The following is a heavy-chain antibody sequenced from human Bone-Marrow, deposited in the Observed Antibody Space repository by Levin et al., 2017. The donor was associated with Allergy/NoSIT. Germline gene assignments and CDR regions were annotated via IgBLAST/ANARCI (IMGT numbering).Heavy chain of an antibody. D-gene: IGHD2-8*01. V-gene: IGHV3-21*01. CDR1: GFTFSSYN. Sequence: GESLKISCAASGFTFSSYNMNWVRQAPGKGLEWVSSIGGSSGFRYYADSVKGRFTISRDIAKNSLFLQMNSLRVEDTAVYYCARDWDIVLATWGQGTLVTVSS. CDR3: ARDWDIVLAT. J-gene: IGHJ5*02. CDR2: IGGSSGFR.